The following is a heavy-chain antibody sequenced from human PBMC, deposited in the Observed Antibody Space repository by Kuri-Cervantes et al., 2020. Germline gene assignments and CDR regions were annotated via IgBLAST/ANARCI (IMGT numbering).Heavy chain of an antibody. V-gene: IGHV3-23*01. CDR1: GFTFSNAW. CDR3: AKDWYSSSWFFDY. J-gene: IGHJ4*02. Sequence: GESLKISCAASGFTFSNAWMSWVRQAPGKGLEWVSAISGSGGSTYYADSVKGRFTISRDNSKNTLYLQMNSLRAEDTAVYYCAKDWYSSSWFFDYWGQGTLVTVSS. CDR2: ISGSGGST. D-gene: IGHD6-13*01.